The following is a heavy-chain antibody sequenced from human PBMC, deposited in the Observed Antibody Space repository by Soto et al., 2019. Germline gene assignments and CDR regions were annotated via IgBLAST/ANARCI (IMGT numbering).Heavy chain of an antibody. CDR3: AKEGKEQLAYYYYYYMDV. CDR1: GFTFSSYG. CDR2: ISYDGSNK. Sequence: GGSLRLSCAASGFTFSSYGMHWVRQAPGKGLEWVAVISYDGSNKYYADSVKGRFTISRDNSKNTLYLQMNSLRAEDTAVYYCAKEGKEQLAYYYYYYMDVWGKGTTVTVSS. V-gene: IGHV3-30*18. D-gene: IGHD6-6*01. J-gene: IGHJ6*03.